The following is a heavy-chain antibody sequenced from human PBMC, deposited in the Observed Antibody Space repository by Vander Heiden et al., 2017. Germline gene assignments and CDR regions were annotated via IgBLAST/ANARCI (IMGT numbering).Heavy chain of an antibody. Sequence: QVQLVESGGGVVQPGRSLRLSCAASGFTFSSYGMQWVRQAPGKGLEWVAVIWYDGSNKYYADSVKGRFTISRDNSKNTLYLQMNSLRAEDTAVYYCARAADDFWSGYYNLQADYWGQGTLVTVSS. CDR2: IWYDGSNK. V-gene: IGHV3-33*01. J-gene: IGHJ4*02. CDR1: GFTFSSYG. CDR3: ARAADDFWSGYYNLQADY. D-gene: IGHD3-3*01.